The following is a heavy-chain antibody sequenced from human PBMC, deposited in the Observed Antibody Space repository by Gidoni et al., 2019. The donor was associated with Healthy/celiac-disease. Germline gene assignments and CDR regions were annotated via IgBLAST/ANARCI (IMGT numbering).Heavy chain of an antibody. Sequence: EVQLVQSGAEVKKPGESLKISCKGSGYSFTSYWIGWVRQMPGKGLEWMGIIYPGDSDTRYSPSFQGKVTIAADKSISTAYLQWSSLKASDTAMYYCARHHYDSSGYYPERVDYWGQGTLVTVSS. J-gene: IGHJ4*02. CDR3: ARHHYDSSGYYPERVDY. CDR1: GYSFTSYW. CDR2: IYPGDSDT. D-gene: IGHD3-22*01. V-gene: IGHV5-51*01.